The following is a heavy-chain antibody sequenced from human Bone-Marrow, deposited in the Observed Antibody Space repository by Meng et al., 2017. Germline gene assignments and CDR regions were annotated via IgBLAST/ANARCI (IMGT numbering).Heavy chain of an antibody. D-gene: IGHD6-19*01. CDR1: GFTFSSYA. J-gene: IGHJ3*02. V-gene: IGHV3-30*01. CDR2: ISYDGSNK. CDR3: AREDSSGWYMGSYAFDI. Sequence: GGSLRLSCAASGFTFSSYAMHWVRQAPGKGLEWVAVISYDGSNKYYADSVKGRFTISRDNSKNTLYLQMNSLRAEDTAVYYCAREDSSGWYMGSYAFDIWGQGTMVTVSS.